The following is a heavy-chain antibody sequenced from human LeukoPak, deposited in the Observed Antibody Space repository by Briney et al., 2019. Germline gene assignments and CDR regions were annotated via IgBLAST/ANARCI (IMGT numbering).Heavy chain of an antibody. V-gene: IGHV4-30-2*01. CDR2: IYHSGST. D-gene: IGHD3-22*01. CDR3: ARDYDSSGYYPDAFDI. CDR1: GGSISSGGYY. J-gene: IGHJ3*02. Sequence: SETLSLTCTVSGGSISSGGYYWSWIRQPPGKGLEWIGYIYHSGSTYYNPSLKSRVTISVDRSKNQFSLKLSSVTAADTAVYYCARDYDSSGYYPDAFDIWGQGTMVTVSS.